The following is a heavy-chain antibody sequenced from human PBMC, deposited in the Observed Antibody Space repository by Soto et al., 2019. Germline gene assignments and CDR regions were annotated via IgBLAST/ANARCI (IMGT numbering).Heavy chain of an antibody. Sequence: ASVQDSCKASGCTFTGYYMHWVRQAPGQGLEWMGGINPNSGGTNYEQKFQGRVTMTRDTSISTAYMELSRLRSDDKAVYYCACMVRGAWDFFDYWGQGTLVTVSS. CDR1: GCTFTGYY. J-gene: IGHJ4*02. CDR2: INPNSGGT. V-gene: IGHV1-2*02. D-gene: IGHD3-10*01. CDR3: ACMVRGAWDFFDY.